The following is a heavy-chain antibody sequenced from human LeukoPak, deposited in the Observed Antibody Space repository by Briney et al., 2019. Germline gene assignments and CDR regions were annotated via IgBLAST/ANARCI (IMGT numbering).Heavy chain of an antibody. CDR1: GGSISSNSYY. D-gene: IGHD3-9*01. J-gene: IGHJ4*02. V-gene: IGHV4-39*07. CDR2: IYYSGST. CDR3: ASSDILTGYYITFDY. Sequence: SETLSLTCTVSGGSISSNSYYWGWIRQPPGKGLEWIGSIYYSGSTYYNPSLKSRVTISVDTSKNQFSLKLSSVTAADTAVYYCASSDILTGYYITFDYWGQGTLVTVSS.